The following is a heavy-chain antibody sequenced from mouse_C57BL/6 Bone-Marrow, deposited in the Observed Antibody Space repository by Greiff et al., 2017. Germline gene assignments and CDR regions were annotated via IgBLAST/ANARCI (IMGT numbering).Heavy chain of an antibody. CDR3: ARWDYYGSSFYAMDY. J-gene: IGHJ4*01. CDR1: GYSFTGYY. CDR2: IYPYNGVS. Sequence: VQLKESGPELVKPGASVKISCKASGYSFTGYYMHWVKQSHGNILDWIGYIYPYNGVSSYNQKFKGKATLTVDKSSSTAYMELRSLTSEDSAVYYCARWDYYGSSFYAMDYWGQGTSVTVSS. V-gene: IGHV1-31*01. D-gene: IGHD1-1*01.